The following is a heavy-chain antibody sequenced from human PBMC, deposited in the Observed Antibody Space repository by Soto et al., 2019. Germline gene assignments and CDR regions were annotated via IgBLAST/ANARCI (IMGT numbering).Heavy chain of an antibody. J-gene: IGHJ6*02. Sequence: QVQLVESGGGVVQPGRSLRLSCAASGFTFSSYGMHWVRQAPGKGLEWVAVISYDGSNKYYADSVKGRFTISRDNSKNTLYLQMNSLRAEDTAVYYCARSGGEYSSSDYYYYYGMDVWGQGTTVTVSS. V-gene: IGHV3-30*03. CDR2: ISYDGSNK. CDR1: GFTFSSYG. D-gene: IGHD6-6*01. CDR3: ARSGGEYSSSDYYYYYGMDV.